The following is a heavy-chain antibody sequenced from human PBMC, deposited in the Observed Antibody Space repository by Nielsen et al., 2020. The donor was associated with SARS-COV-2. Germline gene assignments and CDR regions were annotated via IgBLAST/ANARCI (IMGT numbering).Heavy chain of an antibody. CDR1: GYSFTSNG. Sequence: ASVKVSCKASGYSFTSNGISWVRQAPGQGLEWMGWISAYNGNTNYAQKLQGRVTMTTDTSTSTAYMELRSLRSDDTAVYYCARARAGGDTGDYWGQGTLVTVSS. J-gene: IGHJ4*02. CDR2: ISAYNGNT. CDR3: ARARAGGDTGDY. V-gene: IGHV1-18*01. D-gene: IGHD4-17*01.